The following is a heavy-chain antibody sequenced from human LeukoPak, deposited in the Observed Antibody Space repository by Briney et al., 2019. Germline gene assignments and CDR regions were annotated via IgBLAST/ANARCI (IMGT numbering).Heavy chain of an antibody. Sequence: SETLSLTCAVYGGSFSGYYWSWIRQPPGKGLECIGYVYTSGSTNYNPSLKSRVTMSVDTSKNQFSLKLSSVTAADTAVYYCARDLQVDWFDPWGQGTLVTVSS. CDR2: VYTSGST. J-gene: IGHJ5*02. D-gene: IGHD2-8*02. V-gene: IGHV4-4*08. CDR3: ARDLQVDWFDP. CDR1: GGSFSGYY.